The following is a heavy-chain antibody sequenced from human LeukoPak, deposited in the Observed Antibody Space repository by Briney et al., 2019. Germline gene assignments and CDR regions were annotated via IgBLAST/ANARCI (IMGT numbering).Heavy chain of an antibody. D-gene: IGHD6-25*01. J-gene: IGHJ5*02. CDR3: ARASAAGWFDP. CDR1: GYTFTSYA. CDR2: INAGNGNT. Sequence: GASVKVSCKAPGYTFTSYAMNWVRQAPGQRLEWMGWINAGNGNTKYSQKFQGRVTITRDTSASTAYMELSSLRSEDTAVYYCARASAAGWFDPWGQGTLVTVSS. V-gene: IGHV1-3*01.